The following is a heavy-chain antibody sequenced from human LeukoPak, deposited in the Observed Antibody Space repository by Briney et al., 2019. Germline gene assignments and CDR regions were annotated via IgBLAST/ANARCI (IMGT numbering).Heavy chain of an antibody. J-gene: IGHJ4*02. CDR1: GFTFSSYA. CDR3: ARARGGGY. CDR2: ISYDGSNK. V-gene: IGHV3-30*04. Sequence: GGSLRLSCAASGFTFSSYAMHWVRQAPGKGLEWVAVISYDGSNKYYADSVKGRFTISRDNSKNSLYLQMNSLRAEDTAVYYCARARGGGYWGQGTLVTVSS. D-gene: IGHD4-23*01.